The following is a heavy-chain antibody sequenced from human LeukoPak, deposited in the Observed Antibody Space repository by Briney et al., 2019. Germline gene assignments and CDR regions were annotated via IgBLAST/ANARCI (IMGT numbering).Heavy chain of an antibody. V-gene: IGHV3-48*03. CDR1: GFTFSSYE. J-gene: IGHJ4*02. CDR2: ISGSGRTI. Sequence: GGSLRLSCAASGFTFSSYEMNWVRQAPGKGLEWVSYISGSGRTIYYANSVKGRFTISRDNAKNSLYLQMNSLRADDTAVHYCARLDASGLDYWGQGTLVTVSS. D-gene: IGHD6-19*01. CDR3: ARLDASGLDY.